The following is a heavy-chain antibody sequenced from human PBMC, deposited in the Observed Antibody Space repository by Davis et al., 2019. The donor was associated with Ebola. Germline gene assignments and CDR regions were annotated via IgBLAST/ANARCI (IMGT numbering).Heavy chain of an antibody. D-gene: IGHD3-3*01. CDR1: GYTFTGYY. V-gene: IGHV1-2*02. Sequence: AASVKVSCKASGYTFTGYYMHWVRQAPGQGLEWMGWINPNSGGTNYAQKFQGRVTMTRNTSISTAYMELSSLRSEDTAVYYCARVATYYDFWSGYRLYYFDYWGQGILVTVSS. J-gene: IGHJ4*02. CDR2: INPNSGGT. CDR3: ARVATYYDFWSGYRLYYFDY.